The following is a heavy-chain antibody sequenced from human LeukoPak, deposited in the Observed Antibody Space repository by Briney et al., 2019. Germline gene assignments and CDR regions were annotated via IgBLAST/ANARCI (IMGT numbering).Heavy chain of an antibody. CDR3: ARDLRGEVVAFDI. V-gene: IGHV3-30*03. CDR1: GFTFSSYG. Sequence: GRSLRLSCAASGFTFSSYGMHWVRQAPGKGLEWVAVISYDGSNKYYADSVKGRFTISRDNSKNTLYLQMNSLRAEDTAVYYCARDLRGEVVAFDIWGQGTMVTVSS. J-gene: IGHJ3*02. CDR2: ISYDGSNK. D-gene: IGHD3-22*01.